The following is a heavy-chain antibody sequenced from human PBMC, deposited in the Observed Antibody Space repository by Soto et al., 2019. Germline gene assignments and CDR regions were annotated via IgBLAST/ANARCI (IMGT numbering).Heavy chain of an antibody. D-gene: IGHD3-3*01. CDR2: ISSSGSTI. Sequence: EVQLVESGGGLVQPGGSLRLSCAASGFTFSSYSMNWVRQAPGKGLEWGSYISSSGSTIYYAEPVRGRFTISRDNAKNSLYLQMNSLRDEDTAVYYCARAGYRSVDYWGQGPLVTVSS. CDR3: ARAGYRSVDY. V-gene: IGHV3-48*02. CDR1: GFTFSSYS. J-gene: IGHJ4*02.